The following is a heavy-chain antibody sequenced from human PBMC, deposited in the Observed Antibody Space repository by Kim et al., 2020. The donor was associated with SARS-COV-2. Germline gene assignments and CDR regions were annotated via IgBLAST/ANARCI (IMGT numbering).Heavy chain of an antibody. CDR3: AKAGSGSYYNPFDY. D-gene: IGHD3-10*01. Sequence: GGSLRLSCAASGFTFSSYVMHWVRQAPGKGLEWVAVISYDGSNKYYADSVKGRFTISRDNSKNTLYLQMNSLRAEDTAVYYCAKAGSGSYYNPFDYWGQGTLVTVSS. CDR1: GFTFSSYV. V-gene: IGHV3-30*18. CDR2: ISYDGSNK. J-gene: IGHJ4*02.